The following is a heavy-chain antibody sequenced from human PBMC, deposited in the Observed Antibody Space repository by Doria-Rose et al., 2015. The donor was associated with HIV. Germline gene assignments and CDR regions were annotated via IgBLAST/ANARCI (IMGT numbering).Heavy chain of an antibody. D-gene: IGHD2-15*01. CDR3: ARKSLLYGMDV. J-gene: IGHJ6*02. V-gene: IGHV3-7*01. Sequence: GLEWVANIKEDGSEKYYVDSLKGRVTISRDNAKKSLYLQMNSLRAEDTAVYYCARKSLLYGMDVWGQGTTVTVSS. CDR2: IKEDGSEK.